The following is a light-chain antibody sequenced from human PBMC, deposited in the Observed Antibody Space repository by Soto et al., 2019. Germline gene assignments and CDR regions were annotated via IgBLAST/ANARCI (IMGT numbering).Light chain of an antibody. V-gene: IGKV3-20*01. CDR2: GAS. J-gene: IGKJ5*01. CDR3: QQYGSSLSIT. Sequence: EIVLTQSPGTLSLSPGERATRSCRASQSVRSTYLAWYQQKPGQAPRLLIHGASSRATGIPDRFSGSGSGTDFTLTISRLEPEDFAVYYCQQYGSSLSITFGQGTRLEIK. CDR1: QSVRSTY.